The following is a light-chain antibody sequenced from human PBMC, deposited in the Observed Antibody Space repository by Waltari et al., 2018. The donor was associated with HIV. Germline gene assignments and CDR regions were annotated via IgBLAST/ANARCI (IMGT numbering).Light chain of an antibody. CDR1: QNVLSTSSKKNF. CDR3: QQYYYIPYT. Sequence: DIVLTQSPDSLAVSLGERATINCKSSQNVLSTSSKKNFLAWYQQKPGQSHKLLIYWASNRESGVPDRFSGSGSGRNFSLTISSLQAEDVAVYFCQQYYYIPYTFGQGTKLEIK. CDR2: WAS. V-gene: IGKV4-1*01. J-gene: IGKJ2*01.